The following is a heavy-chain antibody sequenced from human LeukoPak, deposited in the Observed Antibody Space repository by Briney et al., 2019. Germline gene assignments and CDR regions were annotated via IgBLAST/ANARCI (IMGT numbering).Heavy chain of an antibody. Sequence: VKVSCKASGYTFTSYDINWVRQAPGQGLEWMGWINPNSGGTNYAQKFQGRVTMTRDTSISTAYMELSRLRSDDTAVYYCAREKGRRVGNDYWGQGTLVTVSS. CDR3: AREKGRRVGNDY. V-gene: IGHV1-2*02. CDR1: GYTFTSYD. J-gene: IGHJ4*02. D-gene: IGHD1-14*01. CDR2: INPNSGGT.